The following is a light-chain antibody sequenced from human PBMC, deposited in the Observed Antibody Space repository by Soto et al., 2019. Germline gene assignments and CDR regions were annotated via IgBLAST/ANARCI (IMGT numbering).Light chain of an antibody. CDR3: AAWDDSLNGRV. V-gene: IGLV1-44*01. CDR2: SND. Sequence: QSALTQPPSASGTPGQRVTISCSRSSSNIGSNTVDWYQQLPGTAPKLLIYSNDQRPSGVPDRFSGSKSGTSASLAISGLQSEDEADYYCAAWDDSLNGRVFGGGTKLTVL. CDR1: SSNIGSNT. J-gene: IGLJ3*02.